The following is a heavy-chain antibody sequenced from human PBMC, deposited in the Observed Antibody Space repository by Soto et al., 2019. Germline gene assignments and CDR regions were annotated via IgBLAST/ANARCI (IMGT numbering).Heavy chain of an antibody. J-gene: IGHJ6*02. CDR1: GGSFSGYY. V-gene: IGHV4-34*01. Sequence: SETLSLTCAVYGGSFSGYYWSWIRQPPGKGLEWIGEINHSGSTNYNPSLKSRVTISVDTSKNQFSLKLSSVTAADTAVYYCARAGDVDTEFGYGMDVWGQGTTVTVSS. CDR3: ARAGDVDTEFGYGMDV. CDR2: INHSGST. D-gene: IGHD5-18*01.